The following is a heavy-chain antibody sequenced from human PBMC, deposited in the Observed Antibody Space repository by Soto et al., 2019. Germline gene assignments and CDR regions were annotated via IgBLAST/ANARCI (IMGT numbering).Heavy chain of an antibody. CDR2: IKQDGSEK. Sequence: EVQLVESGGGLVQPGGSLRLSCAASGFTFSSYWMSWVRQAPGKGLEWVANIKQDGSEKYYVDSVKGRFTISRDNAKNSLYLQMNSLRAEDTAVYYCARVLAVTADLAGYYFDYWGQGTLVTVSS. CDR3: ARVLAVTADLAGYYFDY. D-gene: IGHD2-21*02. CDR1: GFTFSSYW. J-gene: IGHJ4*02. V-gene: IGHV3-7*01.